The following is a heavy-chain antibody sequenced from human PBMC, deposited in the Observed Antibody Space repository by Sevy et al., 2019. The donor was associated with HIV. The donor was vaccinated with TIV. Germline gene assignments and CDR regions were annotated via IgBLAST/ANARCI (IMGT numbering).Heavy chain of an antibody. CDR3: ARGPLFSPEYCSGGSCPTIDY. Sequence: SETLSLTCAVSGVSFSDYYWSWIRQPPGKGLEWIGEISQSGSTNYNPSLKSRVIMSLDTSKNQFSLKLTSVTAADTAVYYCARGPLFSPEYCSGGSCPTIDYWGQGTLVTVSS. CDR2: ISQSGST. V-gene: IGHV4-34*01. J-gene: IGHJ4*02. CDR1: GVSFSDYY. D-gene: IGHD2-15*01.